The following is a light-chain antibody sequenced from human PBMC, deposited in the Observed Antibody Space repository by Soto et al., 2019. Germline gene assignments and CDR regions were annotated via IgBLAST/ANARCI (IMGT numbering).Light chain of an antibody. CDR3: AAWDDSLNGPV. J-gene: IGLJ2*01. V-gene: IGLV1-44*01. CDR2: SNN. Sequence: QAAVTQSPSASGTPGQRVTISCSGSSSNIGSNTVNWYQQLPGTAPKLLIYSNNQRPSGVPDRFSGSKSGTSASLAISGLQSEDEADYYCAAWDDSLNGPVFGGGTKLTVL. CDR1: SSNIGSNT.